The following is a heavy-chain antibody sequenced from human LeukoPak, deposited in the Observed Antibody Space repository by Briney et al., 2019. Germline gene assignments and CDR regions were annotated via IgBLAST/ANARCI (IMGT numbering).Heavy chain of an antibody. J-gene: IGHJ4*02. CDR2: IFHTGST. D-gene: IGHD3-10*01. Sequence: SETLSLTCSVSGYSISDGTYYWGWIRRPPGKGLEWIGSIFHTGSTLYNPPLRSRVTMSVDTSKNQFSLQLSSVTAADTAVFYCARHLYRGVTEYWGQGTLVTVSS. CDR3: ARHLYRGVTEY. V-gene: IGHV4-39*01. CDR1: GYSISDGTYY.